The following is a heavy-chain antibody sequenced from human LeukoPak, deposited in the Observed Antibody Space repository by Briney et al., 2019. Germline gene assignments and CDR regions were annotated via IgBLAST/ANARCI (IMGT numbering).Heavy chain of an antibody. J-gene: IGHJ4*02. CDR2: ISSSSSTI. CDR3: ILTGSFDY. Sequence: PGGSLRLSCAASGFTFSSYSMNWVRQAPGKGLEWVSYISSSSSTIYYADSVKGRFTISRDTSKNTLYLQMNSLRAEDTAVYCDILTGSFDYWGQGTLVTVSS. CDR1: GFTFSSYS. V-gene: IGHV3-48*01. D-gene: IGHD3-9*01.